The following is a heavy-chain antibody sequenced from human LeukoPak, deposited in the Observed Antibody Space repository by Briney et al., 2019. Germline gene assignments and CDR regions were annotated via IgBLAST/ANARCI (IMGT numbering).Heavy chain of an antibody. CDR2: INPNSGGT. D-gene: IGHD6-6*01. J-gene: IGHJ5*02. Sequence: ASVKVSCKASGYTFTDYYIHWVRQAPGQGLEWMGRINPNSGGTNYAQKFQGRVTMTRDTSISTAYMELSRLRSDDTAVYYCARYEYSSSSGDNWFDPWGQGTLVTVSS. CDR3: ARYEYSSSSGDNWFDP. CDR1: GYTFTDYY. V-gene: IGHV1-2*06.